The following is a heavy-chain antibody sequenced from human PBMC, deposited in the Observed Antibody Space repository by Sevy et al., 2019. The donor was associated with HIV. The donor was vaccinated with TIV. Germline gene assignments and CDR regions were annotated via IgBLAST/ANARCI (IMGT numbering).Heavy chain of an antibody. V-gene: IGHV3-48*02. CDR3: ARDSNRAFDY. CDR2: ASGSDSIT. Sequence: GGSLRLSCAASGFTFSGYSLNWVRQAPGKGLEWVAFASGSDSITYNTDSVKGRFTISRDNAKNSLYLQMNSLRDEDSAVYYCARDSNRAFDYWGQGTLVTVSS. J-gene: IGHJ4*02. CDR1: GFTFSGYS.